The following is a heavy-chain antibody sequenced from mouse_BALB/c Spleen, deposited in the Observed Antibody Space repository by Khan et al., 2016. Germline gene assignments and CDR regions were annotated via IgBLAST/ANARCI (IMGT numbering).Heavy chain of an antibody. CDR1: GFNIKDTY. Sequence: VQLKESGAELVKPGASVKLSCTASGFNIKDTYMHWVKQRPEQGLEWIGRIDPANGNTKYDPKFQGKATITADTSSNTAYLQLSSLTTEDTSVYYCASSPYGDDVGFAYWGQGTLVTVS. D-gene: IGHD2-2*01. V-gene: IGHV14-3*02. CDR3: ASSPYGDDVGFAY. J-gene: IGHJ3*01. CDR2: IDPANGNT.